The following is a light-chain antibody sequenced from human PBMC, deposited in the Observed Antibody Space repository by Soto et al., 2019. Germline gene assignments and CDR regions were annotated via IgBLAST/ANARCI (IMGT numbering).Light chain of an antibody. V-gene: IGKV3-15*01. Sequence: EIVMTQSPATLSVYPGERVSLSCRARQSVGSNLAWYQQKPGQAPRLLIYGASTRATGIPARFSGSGSETEFTLTISSLQAEDSAVYFCQQYNNWPTWTFGQGTKVDI. CDR2: GAS. CDR3: QQYNNWPTWT. J-gene: IGKJ1*01. CDR1: QSVGSN.